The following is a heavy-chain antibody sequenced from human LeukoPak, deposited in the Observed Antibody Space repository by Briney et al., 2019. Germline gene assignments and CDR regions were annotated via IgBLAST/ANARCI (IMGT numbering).Heavy chain of an antibody. CDR3: TTSGVGATLTYYYYYMDV. V-gene: IGHV3-15*01. D-gene: IGHD1-26*01. CDR1: GFTFSNAW. J-gene: IGHJ6*03. Sequence: GGSLRLSCAASGFTFSNAWMSWVRQAPGQGREWVGRVKSKTDGGTTDYAAPVKGRFTISRDDSKNTLYLQMNSLKTEDTAVYYCTTSGVGATLTYYYYYMDVWGKGTTVTVSS. CDR2: VKSKTDGGTT.